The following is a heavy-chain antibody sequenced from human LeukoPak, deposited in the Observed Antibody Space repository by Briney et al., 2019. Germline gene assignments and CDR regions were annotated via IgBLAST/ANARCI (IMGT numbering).Heavy chain of an antibody. CDR1: GFIFSSYA. D-gene: IGHD3-22*01. CDR3: AKDWYFYGSSDYYDGYFEY. CDR2: ISYDGSNK. V-gene: IGHV3-30*04. J-gene: IGHJ4*02. Sequence: PGRSLRLSCTASGFIFSSYAMHWVRQAPGKGLEWVAVISYDGSNKYYADSVQGRFTISRDNSKNTLYLQMNSLRAEDTAVYYCAKDWYFYGSSDYYDGYFEYWGQGTLVTVST.